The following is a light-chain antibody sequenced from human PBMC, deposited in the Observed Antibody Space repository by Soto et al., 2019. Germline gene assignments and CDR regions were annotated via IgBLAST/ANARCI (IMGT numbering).Light chain of an antibody. CDR3: QQYGSF. CDR2: GAS. Sequence: EIVLTQSPGTLSLSPGERATLSCRASQSVSSSYLAWYQQKPGQAPRLLIHGASSRATGIPDRFSGSGSGTGFTLTISRLEPEDFAVYYCQQYGSFFGGGTKVDIK. CDR1: QSVSSSY. J-gene: IGKJ4*01. V-gene: IGKV3-20*01.